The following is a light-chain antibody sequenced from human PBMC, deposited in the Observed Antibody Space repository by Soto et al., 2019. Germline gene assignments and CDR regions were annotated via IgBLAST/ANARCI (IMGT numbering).Light chain of an antibody. J-gene: IGLJ2*01. V-gene: IGLV2-14*01. CDR1: SSDVGGSNY. CDR3: SAYSSSNTPVV. CDR2: EVS. Sequence: QSALTQPASVSGSPGQSITISCTGTSSDVGGSNYVSWFQQLPGKAPKVMFYEVSTRPSGVSNRFSASKSGNTASLTISGLQDEDEADYYCSAYSSSNTPVVFGGGTKLTVL.